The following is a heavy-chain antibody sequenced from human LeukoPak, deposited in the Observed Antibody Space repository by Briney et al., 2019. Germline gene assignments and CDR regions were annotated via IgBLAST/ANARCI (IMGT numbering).Heavy chain of an antibody. CDR2: IWYDGSNK. D-gene: IGHD3-16*01. CDR3: ARDLEACLGY. V-gene: IGHV3-33*01. CDR1: GFTFSRYG. Sequence: PGGSLRLSCAASGFTFSRYGMHWVRQAPGKGLEWVAVIWYDGSNKYYADSVKGRFTISRDNSKNTLYLEMNRLKAEDTAVYYCARDLEACLGYWGQGTLVTVSS. J-gene: IGHJ4*02.